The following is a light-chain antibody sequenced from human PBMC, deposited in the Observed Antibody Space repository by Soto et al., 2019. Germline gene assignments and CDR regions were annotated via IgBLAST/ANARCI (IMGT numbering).Light chain of an antibody. J-gene: IGLJ1*01. CDR2: DVS. Sequence: QSVLTQPASVSGSPGQSITISCTGTSSDVGGYNYVSWYQQHPGKAPELMIYDVSNRPSGGSNRFSGSKSGNTASLTISGLQAEDEADYYCSSYTSSSTLYVFGTGTKVTVL. CDR3: SSYTSSSTLYV. CDR1: SSDVGGYNY. V-gene: IGLV2-14*01.